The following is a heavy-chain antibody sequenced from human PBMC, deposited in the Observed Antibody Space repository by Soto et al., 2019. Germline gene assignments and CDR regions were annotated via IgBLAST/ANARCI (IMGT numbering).Heavy chain of an antibody. V-gene: IGHV2-5*02. CDR2: IYWDDDK. CDR1: GFSLSTDGVA. J-gene: IGHJ4*02. D-gene: IGHD2-15*01. CDR3: AHRVGRYCSGGSCFYYFDY. Sequence: SGPTLVNPTETLTLTCTFSGFSLSTDGVAVGWIRQPPGKALEWLGLIYWDDDKRYSPSLNNRLTITKDTSKNQVVLTMTNMDPVDTATYYCAHRVGRYCSGGSCFYYFDYWGQGTLVTVSS.